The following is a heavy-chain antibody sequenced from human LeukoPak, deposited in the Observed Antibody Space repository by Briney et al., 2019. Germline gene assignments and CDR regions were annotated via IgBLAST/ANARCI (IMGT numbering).Heavy chain of an antibody. CDR1: GFTFSSYS. Sequence: GGSLRLSCAASGFTFSSYSMNWVRQAPGKGLEWVSSISSSSSYIYYADSVKGRFTISRDNAKNSLYMQMNSLRAEDTAVYYCARGRIVVVPAAITIWGQGTLVTVS. J-gene: IGHJ4*02. CDR2: ISSSSSYI. V-gene: IGHV3-21*01. CDR3: ARGRIVVVPAAITI. D-gene: IGHD2-2*01.